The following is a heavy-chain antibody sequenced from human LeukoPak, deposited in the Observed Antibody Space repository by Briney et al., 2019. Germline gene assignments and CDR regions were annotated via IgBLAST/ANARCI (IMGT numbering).Heavy chain of an antibody. CDR2: IYYSGNT. CDR3: ARAKWGYYLEF. V-gene: IGHV4-59*01. Sequence: PSETLSLTCSVSGGSISSYYWSWIRQPPGKGLEWIGYIYYSGNTNYNPSLKSRVTISIDTSKNQCSLRLSSVTAADTAVYYCARAKWGYYLEFWGQGTPVTVSS. J-gene: IGHJ4*02. D-gene: IGHD1-26*01. CDR1: GGSISSYY.